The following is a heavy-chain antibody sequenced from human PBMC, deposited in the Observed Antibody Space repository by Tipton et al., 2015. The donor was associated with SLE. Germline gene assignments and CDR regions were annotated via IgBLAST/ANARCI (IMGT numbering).Heavy chain of an antibody. CDR3: TTNPLRYCSGGSCYHY. V-gene: IGHV3-15*01. CDR2: IKSKTDGGTT. Sequence: QLVQSGGGLVQPGGSLRLSCAASGFTFSNAWMSWVRQAPGKGLEWVGRIKSKTDGGTTDYAAPVKGRFTISRDDSKNTLYLQMNSLKTEDTAVYYCTTNPLRYCSGGSCYHYWGQGTLVTVSS. D-gene: IGHD2-15*01. CDR1: GFTFSNAW. J-gene: IGHJ4*02.